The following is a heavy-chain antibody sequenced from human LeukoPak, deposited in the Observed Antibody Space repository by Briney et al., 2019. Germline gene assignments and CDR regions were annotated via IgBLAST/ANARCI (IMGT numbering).Heavy chain of an antibody. CDR2: ISYDGSNQ. J-gene: IGHJ4*02. Sequence: GGCLRLSCAASGFTFSTYAMHWVRQAPGKGLEWVAVISYDGSNQYYADSVKGRFTISRDNSKNTLYLQMNSLRAEDTAVYYCAKSPNIVATQYYFDYWGQGTLVSVS. CDR1: GFTFSTYA. D-gene: IGHD5-12*01. V-gene: IGHV3-30*18. CDR3: AKSPNIVATQYYFDY.